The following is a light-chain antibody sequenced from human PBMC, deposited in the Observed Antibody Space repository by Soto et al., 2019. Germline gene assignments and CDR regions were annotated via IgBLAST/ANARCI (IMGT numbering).Light chain of an antibody. CDR2: QTS. CDR3: QQRSNWPPFT. J-gene: IGKJ3*01. Sequence: EIMLTQSPATLSSFPGDMVTLSCRATQYINTRLAWYQHRPGQAPRLLIYQTSIRAAGIPARFSGSGSGTDFTLTISSLEPEDFAVYYCQQRSNWPPFTFGPGTKVDIK. CDR1: QYINTR. V-gene: IGKV3-11*01.